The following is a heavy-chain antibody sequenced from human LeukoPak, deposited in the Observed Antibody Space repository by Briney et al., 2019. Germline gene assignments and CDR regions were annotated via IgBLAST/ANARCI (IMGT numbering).Heavy chain of an antibody. CDR1: GGSISSSSYY. J-gene: IGHJ3*02. CDR2: IYYSGST. Sequence: SETLSLTCTVSGGSISSSSYYWGWIRQPPGTGLEWIGSIYYSGSTYYNPSLKSRVTISVDTSKNQFSLKLSSVTAADTAVYYCARERYYYDSSAMPRVFDIWGQGTMVTVSS. CDR3: ARERYYYDSSAMPRVFDI. V-gene: IGHV4-39*07. D-gene: IGHD3-22*01.